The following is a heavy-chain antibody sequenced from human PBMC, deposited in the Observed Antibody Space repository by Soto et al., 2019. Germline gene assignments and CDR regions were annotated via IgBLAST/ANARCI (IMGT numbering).Heavy chain of an antibody. Sequence: EVQLLESGGGLVQPGGSLTLSCAASGFTFSSYAMTWVRQVRPAPGKGLEWVSTISRSADSTYYADSVKGRFTISRDNSKNTLYLQMNSLRAEDTAVYYCAKSGPCRGSSCYHGYWYFGLWGRGTLATVSS. J-gene: IGHJ2*01. CDR3: AKSGPCRGSSCYHGYWYFGL. D-gene: IGHD2-15*01. CDR2: ISRSADST. CDR1: GFTFSSYA. V-gene: IGHV3-23*01.